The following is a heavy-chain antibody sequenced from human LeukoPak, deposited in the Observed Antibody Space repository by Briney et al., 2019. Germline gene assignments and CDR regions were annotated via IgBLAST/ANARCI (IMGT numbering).Heavy chain of an antibody. CDR1: GGSISSGGYY. CDR3: ARTVVVPAAWRFDYYYYMDV. V-gene: IGHV4-30-2*02. Sequence: SQTLSLTCTVSGGSISSGGYYWSWIRQPPGKGLEWIGYIYHSGSTYYNPSLKSRVTISVDTSKNQFSLKLSSVTAADTAVYYCARTVVVPAAWRFDYYYYMDVWGKGTTVTVSS. J-gene: IGHJ6*03. CDR2: IYHSGST. D-gene: IGHD2-2*01.